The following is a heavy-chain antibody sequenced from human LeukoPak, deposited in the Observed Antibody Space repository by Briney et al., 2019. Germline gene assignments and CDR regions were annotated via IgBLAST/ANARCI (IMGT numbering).Heavy chain of an antibody. CDR2: IYYSGST. Sequence: SETLSLTCTVSGGSISSSRYYWGWIRQPPGKGLEWIGSIYYSGSTYYNPSLKSRVTISVDTSKNQFSLKLSSVTAADTAVYYCARHLRTAMVPWGQGTLVTVSS. V-gene: IGHV4-39*01. CDR3: ARHLRTAMVP. D-gene: IGHD5-18*01. J-gene: IGHJ4*02. CDR1: GGSISSSRYY.